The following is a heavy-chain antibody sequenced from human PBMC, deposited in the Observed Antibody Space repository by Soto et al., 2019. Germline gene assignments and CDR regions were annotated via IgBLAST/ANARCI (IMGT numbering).Heavy chain of an antibody. Sequence: GASVKVSCKASGYTFTSYGISWVRQAPGQGLEWMGWISAYNGNTNYAQKLQGRVTMTTDTSTSTAYMELRSLRSDDTAVYYCATKRYVDWLFFGDIWFDPWGQGTLVTVPS. CDR1: GYTFTSYG. J-gene: IGHJ5*02. D-gene: IGHD3-9*01. CDR3: ATKRYVDWLFFGDIWFDP. V-gene: IGHV1-18*01. CDR2: ISAYNGNT.